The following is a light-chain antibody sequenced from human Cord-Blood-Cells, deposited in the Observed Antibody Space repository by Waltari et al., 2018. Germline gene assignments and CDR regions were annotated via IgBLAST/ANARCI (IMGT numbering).Light chain of an antibody. Sequence: SYELTQPPSVSVSPGPTARLTSPGDALPPKYAYWYQQKSVQAPVLVINEDSKRPPGIPERFSGSSSGTMATLTISGAQVEDEADYYCYSTDSSGNRVFGGVTKLTVL. CDR2: EDS. CDR1: ALPPKY. J-gene: IGLJ3*02. V-gene: IGLV3-10*01. CDR3: YSTDSSGNRV.